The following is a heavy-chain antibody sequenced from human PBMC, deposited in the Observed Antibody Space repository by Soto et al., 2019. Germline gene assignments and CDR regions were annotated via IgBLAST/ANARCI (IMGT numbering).Heavy chain of an antibody. CDR2: LYKSGDT. Sequence: EVQLVETGGGLIQPGGSLRLACEVSGFPVSGTYMNWVRQAPGKGLEWVSVLYKSGDTYYADAMKGRIALSRDDSKNTVYLHMTRLGADDTAVYFCARQSIRLRELHTWGQETLVTVAS. CDR1: GFPVSGTY. V-gene: IGHV3-53*02. J-gene: IGHJ1*01. D-gene: IGHD3-10*01. CDR3: ARQSIRLRELHT.